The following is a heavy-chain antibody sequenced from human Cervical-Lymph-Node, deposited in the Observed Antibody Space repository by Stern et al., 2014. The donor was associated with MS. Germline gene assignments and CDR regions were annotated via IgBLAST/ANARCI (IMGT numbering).Heavy chain of an antibody. D-gene: IGHD5-18*01. Sequence: VQLLESGSQVRKPGASVKVSCQASGYTFINYDIFWVRQATGQGLEWMGWLNPNNANTGHAQKFQGRVTMTRNTSISTAYMELSSLRSDVTAVYYCVRGGFSYGYGLDAWGQGTAVIVSS. J-gene: IGHJ6*02. CDR3: VRGGFSYGYGLDA. CDR2: LNPNNANT. CDR1: GYTFINYD. V-gene: IGHV1-8*01.